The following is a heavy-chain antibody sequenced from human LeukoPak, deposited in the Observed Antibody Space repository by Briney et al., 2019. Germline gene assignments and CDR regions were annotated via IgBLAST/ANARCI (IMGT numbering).Heavy chain of an antibody. J-gene: IGHJ4*02. Sequence: GGSLRLSCAAAGFTFSTYWMSWVRQAPGKWLEWVANIKQDGSEKYYVDSVKGRFTISRDNARNSLYLQMNSLRAEDTAVYYCARGGSYTSGARYDYLGQGTLVTVSS. D-gene: IGHD1-26*01. V-gene: IGHV3-7*01. CDR1: GFTFSTYW. CDR3: ARGGSYTSGARYDY. CDR2: IKQDGSEK.